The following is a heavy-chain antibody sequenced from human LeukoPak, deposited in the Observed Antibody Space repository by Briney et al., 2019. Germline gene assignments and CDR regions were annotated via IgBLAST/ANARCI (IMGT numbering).Heavy chain of an antibody. V-gene: IGHV1-24*01. CDR1: GYSLTELS. CDR2: FDPEDGET. J-gene: IGHJ4*02. CDR3: ARDPPGVRYGRPIFDY. D-gene: IGHD2-8*01. Sequence: ASVKVSCKVSGYSLTELSMHWVRQAPGKGLEWMGGFDPEDGETIYAQKFQGRVTMTRDTSISTAYMELSRLRSDDTAVYYCARDPPGVRYGRPIFDYWGQGTLLTVSS.